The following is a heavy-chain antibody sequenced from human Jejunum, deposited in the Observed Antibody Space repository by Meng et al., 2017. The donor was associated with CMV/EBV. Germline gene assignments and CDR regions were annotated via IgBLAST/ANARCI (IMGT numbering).Heavy chain of an antibody. V-gene: IGHV3-7*01. CDR2: INPNANAN. J-gene: IGHJ4*02. CDR3: ARIFCTTTDCYYDY. Sequence: GFTFSNSWMSWVRQAPGEGLEWVANINPNANANYYVDSVKGRFTISRDNAKSSLFLQMASLRAEDTAVYYCARIFCTTTDCYYDYWGRGTLVTVSS. D-gene: IGHD2-8*01. CDR1: GFTFSNSW.